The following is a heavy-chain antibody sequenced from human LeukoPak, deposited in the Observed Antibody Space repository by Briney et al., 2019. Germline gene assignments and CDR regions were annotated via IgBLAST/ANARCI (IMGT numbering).Heavy chain of an antibody. CDR1: GFTFSSYG. CDR3: AREHPTYSSSFYYYYYGMDV. Sequence: GGSLRLSCAASGFTFSSYGMHWVRQAPGKGLEWVAVIWYDGSNKYYADSVKGRFTISRDNSKNTLYLQMNSLRAEDTAVYYCAREHPTYSSSFYYYYYGMDVWGQGTTVTVSS. D-gene: IGHD6-13*01. CDR2: IWYDGSNK. V-gene: IGHV3-33*01. J-gene: IGHJ6*02.